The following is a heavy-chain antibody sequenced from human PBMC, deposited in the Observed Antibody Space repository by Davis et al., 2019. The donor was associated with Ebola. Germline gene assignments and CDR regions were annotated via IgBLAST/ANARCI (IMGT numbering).Heavy chain of an antibody. Sequence: HTGGSLRLSCAASGFTFSSNRMNWVRQAPGKGLVWVSRINGDGSITGYADSVKGRFTSSRDNSKNTLYLQMNSLRAEDTAVYYCTRHVSGDFWYFDLWGRGTLVTVSS. CDR1: GFTFSSNR. D-gene: IGHD4-17*01. CDR2: INGDGSIT. CDR3: TRHVSGDFWYFDL. V-gene: IGHV3-74*01. J-gene: IGHJ2*01.